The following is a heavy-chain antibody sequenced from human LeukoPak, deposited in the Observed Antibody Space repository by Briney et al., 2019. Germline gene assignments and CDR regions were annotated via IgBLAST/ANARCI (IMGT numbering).Heavy chain of an antibody. J-gene: IGHJ4*02. CDR1: GFTFSSYA. V-gene: IGHV3-23*01. CDR3: AKDQQVLRYFDWSMGDYFDY. CDR2: ISGSGGST. D-gene: IGHD3-9*01. Sequence: GGSLRLSCAASGFTFSSYAMSWVRQAPGKGLEWVSAISGSGGSTYYADSVKGRFTISRDNSKNTLYLQMNSLRAEDTAVYYCAKDQQVLRYFDWSMGDYFDYWGQGTPVTVSS.